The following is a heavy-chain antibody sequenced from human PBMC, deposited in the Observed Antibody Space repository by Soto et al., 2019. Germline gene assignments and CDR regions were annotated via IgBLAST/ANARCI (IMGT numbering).Heavy chain of an antibody. CDR1: GFTLSMSA. D-gene: IGHD3-16*02. V-gene: IGHV3-23*01. J-gene: IGHJ3*01. Sequence: EVQLMESGGGLVQPGGSLRLSCASSGFTLSMSAVNWVPQAPGKGLEWVSYISDSGDRTYYADSVKGRFTISRDRSKNTVSLQMDSLRAEDTAVYYCAKDRGIIVKAGDAFDVWGQGTKVTVSS. CDR2: ISDSGDRT. CDR3: AKDRGIIVKAGDAFDV.